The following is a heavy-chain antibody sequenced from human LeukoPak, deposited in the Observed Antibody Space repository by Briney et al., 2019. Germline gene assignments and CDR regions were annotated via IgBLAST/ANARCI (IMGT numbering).Heavy chain of an antibody. D-gene: IGHD1-26*01. CDR1: GFTVSSNY. Sequence: GGSLRLSCAASGFTVSSNYMSGGRQDSGKGLEWVGRIRIRTNTYATAYAASVKGRLTISRDDSKSTASLQMNSLKTEDTGVYYCTRGAESIYYYGMDAWGQGITV. J-gene: IGHJ6*02. CDR2: IRIRTNTYAT. V-gene: IGHV3-73*01. CDR3: TRGAESIYYYGMDA.